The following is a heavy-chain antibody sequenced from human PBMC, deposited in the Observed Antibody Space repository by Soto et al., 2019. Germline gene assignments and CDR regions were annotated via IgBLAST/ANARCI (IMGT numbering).Heavy chain of an antibody. CDR3: ARDRSGSYYHSFFDY. V-gene: IGHV4-59*01. D-gene: IGHD1-26*01. CDR1: GGSISSYY. CDR2: MYFRGST. Sequence: SETLSLTCTVSGGSISSYYWSWIRQPPGKGLEWIGYMYFRGSTNYNPSLKSRVTISVDTSKNQFSLKLSSVTAADTAVYYCARDRSGSYYHSFFDYWGQGLLVTVSS. J-gene: IGHJ4*02.